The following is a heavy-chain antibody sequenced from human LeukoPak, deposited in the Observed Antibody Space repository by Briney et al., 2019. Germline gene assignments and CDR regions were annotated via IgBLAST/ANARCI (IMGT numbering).Heavy chain of an antibody. CDR2: ISGSGGST. V-gene: IGHV3-23*01. D-gene: IGHD3-22*01. Sequence: GGSLRLSCAASGFTFSSYAMSWVRQAPGKGLEWVSAISGSGGSTYYADSVKGRFTISRDNSKNTLYLQMNSLRAEDTAVYYCAKGGTYDSSKEGYMDVWGKGTTVTVSS. J-gene: IGHJ6*03. CDR1: GFTFSSYA. CDR3: AKGGTYDSSKEGYMDV.